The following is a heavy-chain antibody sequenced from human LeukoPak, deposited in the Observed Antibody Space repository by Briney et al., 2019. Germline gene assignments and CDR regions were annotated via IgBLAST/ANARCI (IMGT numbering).Heavy chain of an antibody. CDR1: GYTFTAYA. V-gene: IGHV1-2*06. Sequence: EASVKVSCKASGYTFTAYAMRWVRQAPGQGLEWMGRINPNSGGTNYEQKFQGRVTITTDTSTSTAYMDLNSLRSDDTAVYYCARDPPYDSSGSIGSHYWGQGTLVTVSS. J-gene: IGHJ4*02. CDR3: ARDPPYDSSGSIGSHY. D-gene: IGHD3-22*01. CDR2: INPNSGGT.